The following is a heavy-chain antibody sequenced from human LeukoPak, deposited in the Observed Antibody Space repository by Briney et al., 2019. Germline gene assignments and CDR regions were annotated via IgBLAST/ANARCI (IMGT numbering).Heavy chain of an antibody. D-gene: IGHD3-3*01. CDR2: IYPGDSDT. Sequence: GESLKISCKGSGYSFTSYWIGWVRQMPGKGLEWMGIIYPGDSDTTYSPSFQGQVTISADKSISTAYLQWSSLKASDTAMYYCARPFGGGGVRFPFDYWGQGTLDTVSS. CDR3: ARPFGGGGVRFPFDY. CDR1: GYSFTSYW. V-gene: IGHV5-51*01. J-gene: IGHJ4*02.